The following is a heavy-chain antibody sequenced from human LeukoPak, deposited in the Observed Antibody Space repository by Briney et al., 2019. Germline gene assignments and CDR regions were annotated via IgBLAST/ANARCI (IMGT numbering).Heavy chain of an antibody. V-gene: IGHV1-2*02. Sequence: GASVKVSCKASGYTFTGYYMHWVRQAPGQGLEWMGWINPNSGGTNYAQKFQGRVTMTRDTSISTAYMELSSLRSEDTAVYYCAREEIVVVDDAFDIWGQGTMVTVSS. CDR3: AREEIVVVDDAFDI. CDR2: INPNSGGT. CDR1: GYTFTGYY. D-gene: IGHD2-15*01. J-gene: IGHJ3*02.